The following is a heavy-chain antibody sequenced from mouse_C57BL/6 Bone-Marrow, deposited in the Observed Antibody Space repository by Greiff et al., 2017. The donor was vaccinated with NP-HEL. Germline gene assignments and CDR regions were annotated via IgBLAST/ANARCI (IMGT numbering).Heavy chain of an antibody. V-gene: IGHV14-4*01. CDR3: TAGSNEDLSAY. Sequence: VQLQQSGAELVRPGASVKLSCTASGFTFTDDYMHWVKQRPEQGLEWIGWIDPENGDTEYASKFQGKATITADTSSNTAYLQLSSLTSEATAVCERTAGSNEDLSAYWGQGTMVTVSA. CDR2: IDPENGDT. CDR1: GFTFTDDY. D-gene: IGHD1-1*01. J-gene: IGHJ3*01.